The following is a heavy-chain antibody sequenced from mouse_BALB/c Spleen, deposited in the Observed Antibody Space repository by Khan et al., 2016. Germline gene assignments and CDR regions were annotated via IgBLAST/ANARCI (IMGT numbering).Heavy chain of an antibody. D-gene: IGHD1-1*01. V-gene: IGHV5-12-1*01. CDR3: ARLRYYAMDY. CDR2: ISSGGGST. CDR1: GFAFSSYD. Sequence: EVELVESGGGLVKPGGSLKLSCAASGFAFSSYDMSWVRQTPEKRLEWVAYISSGGGSTYYQDTVKGRFTISRDNAKNTLYLQMSSLKSEDTAMYYCARLRYYAMDYWGQGTSVTVSS. J-gene: IGHJ4*01.